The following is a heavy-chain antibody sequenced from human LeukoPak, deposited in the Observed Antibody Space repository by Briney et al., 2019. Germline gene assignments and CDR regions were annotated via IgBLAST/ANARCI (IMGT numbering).Heavy chain of an antibody. D-gene: IGHD2/OR15-2a*01. CDR3: ARVAVIYYYYMEV. CDR1: GFTFSTYW. J-gene: IGHJ6*03. CDR2: IRQDGSEQ. Sequence: GGSLRLSCVASGFTFSTYWMSWVRQAPGKGLEWVANIRQDGSEQYYVDSVKGRFTISRDNAQHTLFLQMNSLRVEDTAVYYCARVAVIYYYYMEVWGKGTTVTVSS. V-gene: IGHV3-7*01.